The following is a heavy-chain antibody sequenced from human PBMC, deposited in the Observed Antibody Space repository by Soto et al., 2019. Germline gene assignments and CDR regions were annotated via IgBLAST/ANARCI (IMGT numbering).Heavy chain of an antibody. J-gene: IGHJ6*02. Sequence: QGQLGESGGGLAKPGGSLRLSCAASGFTFSDYYMSWIRQAPGKGLEWVSYISSSCTTIYYADSVKGRFTISRDNARHSLFLQMNSLRAEDTAVYYCATGYVWGSYRPSMDVWGHGTTVTVSS. CDR3: ATGYVWGSYRPSMDV. V-gene: IGHV3-11*01. D-gene: IGHD3-16*02. CDR2: ISSSCTTI. CDR1: GFTFSDYY.